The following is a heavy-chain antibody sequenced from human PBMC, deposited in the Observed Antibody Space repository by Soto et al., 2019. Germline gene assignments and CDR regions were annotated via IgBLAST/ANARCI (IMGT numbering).Heavy chain of an antibody. J-gene: IGHJ4*02. CDR1: GFTFSRDA. CDR2: INNSGAST. Sequence: EVQLLESGGGLVQPGGSLRLSCTASGFTFSRDAMSWVRQAPGKGLEWVATINNSGASTNYADSVKGRFTISRDNSKNPLYVQMSSLRANDTAVYYCAKVTIFGVVDYWGQGTLVTVSS. CDR3: AKVTIFGVVDY. V-gene: IGHV3-23*01. D-gene: IGHD3-3*01.